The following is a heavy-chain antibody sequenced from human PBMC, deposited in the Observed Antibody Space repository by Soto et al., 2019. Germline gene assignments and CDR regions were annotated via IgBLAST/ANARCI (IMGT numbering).Heavy chain of an antibody. CDR3: ARVASTQRDYFDY. Sequence: PGGSLRLSCAASGFTFSSYAMHWVRQAPGKGLEWVAVISYDGSNKYYADSVKGRFTISRDNSKNTLYLQMNSLRAEDTAVYYCARVASTQRDYFDYWGQGTLVTVSS. J-gene: IGHJ4*02. CDR2: ISYDGSNK. D-gene: IGHD5-12*01. V-gene: IGHV3-30-3*01. CDR1: GFTFSSYA.